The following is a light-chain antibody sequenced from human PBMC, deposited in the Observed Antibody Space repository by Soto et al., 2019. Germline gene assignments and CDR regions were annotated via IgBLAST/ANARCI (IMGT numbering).Light chain of an antibody. CDR2: EVS. J-gene: IGLJ2*01. CDR1: ISDVGGYNY. CDR3: GSYAGFNNYVA. Sequence: QSVLTQPPSASGSPGQSVTISCTGTISDVGGYNYVSWYQQHPGKAPKLMIYEVSERPSGVPDRFSGSKSGNTASLTVSGLQAEDEADYYWGSYAGFNNYVAFGGGTQLTVL. V-gene: IGLV2-8*01.